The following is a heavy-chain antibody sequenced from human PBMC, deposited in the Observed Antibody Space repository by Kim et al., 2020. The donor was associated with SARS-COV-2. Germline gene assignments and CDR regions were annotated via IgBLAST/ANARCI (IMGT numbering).Heavy chain of an antibody. Sequence: GGSPRLSCAASGFTFSSYAMSWVRQAPGKGLEWVSAISGSGGSTYYADSVKGRFTISRDNSKNTLYLQMNSLRAEDTAVYYCAKDRESSSSWYAPFDYWGQGTLVTVSS. D-gene: IGHD6-13*01. V-gene: IGHV3-23*01. J-gene: IGHJ4*02. CDR3: AKDRESSSSWYAPFDY. CDR2: ISGSGGST. CDR1: GFTFSSYA.